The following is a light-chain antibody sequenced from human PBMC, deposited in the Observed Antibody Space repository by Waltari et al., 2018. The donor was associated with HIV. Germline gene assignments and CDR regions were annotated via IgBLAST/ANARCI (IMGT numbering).Light chain of an antibody. CDR3: AAWDDSLSGVI. J-gene: IGLJ2*01. Sequence: SVLTQPPSASGTPGQRVTISCSGSSSPVGILYVYWYQQLPGTAPKLLIYRNNQRPSGVPDRFSGSKSGTSASLAISGLRSDDEGDYYCAAWDDSLSGVIFGGGTKLTVL. CDR1: SSPVGILY. CDR2: RNN. V-gene: IGLV1-47*01.